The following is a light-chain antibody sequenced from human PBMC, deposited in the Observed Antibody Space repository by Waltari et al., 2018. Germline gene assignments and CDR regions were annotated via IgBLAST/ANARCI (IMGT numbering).Light chain of an antibody. J-gene: IGLJ3*02. CDR3: SSYAGSRNLV. Sequence: QSALTQPASLSGPPGQSITIPCTGTSNDVVRYKPVSWYQQHPGKAPKLMIHEDTRRPSGVSNRFSASKSGNTASLTISGLQAEDEADYYCSSYAGSRNLVFGGGTKLTVL. CDR2: EDT. CDR1: SNDVVRYKP. V-gene: IGLV2-23*01.